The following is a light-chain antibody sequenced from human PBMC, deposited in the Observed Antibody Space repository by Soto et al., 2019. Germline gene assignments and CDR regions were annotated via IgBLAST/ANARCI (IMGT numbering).Light chain of an antibody. CDR1: QNILYTSNNKNY. CDR2: WAS. CDR3: QQYYSPPLT. Sequence: DIVMTQSPASLAVPLGERATINCKSSQNILYTSNNKNYLAWYQQRPGHAPKLLIYWASTRESGVPDRFSGSGFGTDFTLTISSLQAEDVAVYYCQQYYSPPLTFGQGTKVEI. J-gene: IGKJ1*01. V-gene: IGKV4-1*01.